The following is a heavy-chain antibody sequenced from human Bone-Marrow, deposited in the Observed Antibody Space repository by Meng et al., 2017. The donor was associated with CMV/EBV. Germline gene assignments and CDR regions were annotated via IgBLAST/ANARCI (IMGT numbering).Heavy chain of an antibody. CDR1: GGTFSSYA. CDR2: IIPIFGTA. D-gene: IGHD4-11*01. V-gene: IGHV1-69*05. J-gene: IGHJ6*02. Sequence: SVKVSCKASGGTFSSYAISWVRQAPGQGLEWMGGIIPIFGTAHYPQKFQGRVTITTDESTSTAYMALSSLRSEDTAVYSCARDQGSYVQYDDREPPSYYYYGMDFWGQGTTVTVSS. CDR3: ARDQGSYVQYDDREPPSYYYYGMDF.